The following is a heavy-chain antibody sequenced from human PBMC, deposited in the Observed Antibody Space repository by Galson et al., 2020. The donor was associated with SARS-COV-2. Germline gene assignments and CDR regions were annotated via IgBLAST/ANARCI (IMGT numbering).Heavy chain of an antibody. CDR2: ISSDGSNS. CDR1: GFTFSNYA. D-gene: IGHD1-26*01. J-gene: IGHJ4*02. V-gene: IGHV3-30*04. CDR3: ARGGEWELPYYFDY. Sequence: LKISCAASGFTFSNYALHWVRQAPGKGPEWVAVISSDGSNSFYADSLKGRFTISRDNSKSTLYLQMNSLRAEDTAVYYCARGGEWELPYYFDYWGQGTLFTVSS.